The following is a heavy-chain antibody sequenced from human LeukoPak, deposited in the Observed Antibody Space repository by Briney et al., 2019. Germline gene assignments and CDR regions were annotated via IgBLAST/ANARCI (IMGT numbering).Heavy chain of an antibody. J-gene: IGHJ5*02. D-gene: IGHD6-13*01. CDR2: IYYSGST. Sequence: PSETLSLTCTVSGASIRNYYWSWIRQSPGKGLEWIGYIYYSGSTNYNPSLESRVAMSVDTSKNQFSLRLSSVTAADTAIYYCARRYSSSWYVGFFDPWGPGTLVTVSS. CDR3: ARRYSSSWYVGFFDP. CDR1: GASIRNYY. V-gene: IGHV4-59*08.